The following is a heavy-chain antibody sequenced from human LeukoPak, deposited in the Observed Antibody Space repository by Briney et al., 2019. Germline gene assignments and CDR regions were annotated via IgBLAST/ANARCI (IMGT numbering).Heavy chain of an antibody. CDR3: ARVETPYSSSLYYFDY. CDR2: IYYSGST. J-gene: IGHJ4*02. D-gene: IGHD6-6*01. V-gene: IGHV4-31*03. CDR1: GGSISSGGYY. Sequence: SETLSLTCTVSGGSISSGGYYWSRIRQHPGKGLEWIGYIYYSGSTYYNPSLKSRVTISVDTSKNQFSLKLSSVTAADTAVYYCARVETPYSSSLYYFDYWGQGTLVTVSS.